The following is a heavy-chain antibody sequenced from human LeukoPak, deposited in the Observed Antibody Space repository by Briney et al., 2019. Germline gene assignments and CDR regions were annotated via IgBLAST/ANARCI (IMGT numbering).Heavy chain of an antibody. J-gene: IGHJ6*02. CDR1: GFTFSSYE. Sequence: GGSLRLSCAASGFTFSSYEMNWVRQAPGKGLEWVSYISSSGSTIYYADSVKGRFTISRDNAKNSLYLQMNSLRAEDKAVYYCATAVWKYYDILTGEHPDYSMDVWGQGTTVTVSS. CDR3: ATAVWKYYDILTGEHPDYSMDV. V-gene: IGHV3-48*03. D-gene: IGHD3-9*01. CDR2: ISSSGSTI.